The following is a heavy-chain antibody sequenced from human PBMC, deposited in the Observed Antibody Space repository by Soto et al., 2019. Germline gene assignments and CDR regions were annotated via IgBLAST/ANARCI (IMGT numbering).Heavy chain of an antibody. CDR2: ISEDGRNT. CDR1: GFTFSSYG. Sequence: QVQLVESGGGVVQPGRSLRLSCAASGFTFSSYGMHWVRQAPGKGLEWVAVISEDGRNTYSSDSVKGRFTISRDNSKNTLYLQMNSLRPEDTAVYYCAKEQWERLPCHYWGQGTQVTVSS. D-gene: IGHD1-26*01. J-gene: IGHJ4*02. V-gene: IGHV3-30*18. CDR3: AKEQWERLPCHY.